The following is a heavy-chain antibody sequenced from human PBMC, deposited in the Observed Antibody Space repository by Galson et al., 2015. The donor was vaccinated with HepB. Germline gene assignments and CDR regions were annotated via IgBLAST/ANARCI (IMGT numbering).Heavy chain of an antibody. CDR3: AKEGHSRGYGAYFDY. CDR2: TSGSGGRT. Sequence: SLRLSCAASGFSFRDYAMNWVRQAPGKGLEWVSVTSGSGGRTDYADSVKGRFTISRDNSKNTLYLQLSSLRAEDTALYYCAKEGHSRGYGAYFDYWGQGTLVTVSS. V-gene: IGHV3-23*01. D-gene: IGHD5-12*01. CDR1: GFSFRDYA. J-gene: IGHJ4*02.